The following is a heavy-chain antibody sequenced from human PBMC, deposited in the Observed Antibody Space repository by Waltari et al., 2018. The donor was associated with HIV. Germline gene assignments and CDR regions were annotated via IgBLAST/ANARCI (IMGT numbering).Heavy chain of an antibody. CDR1: GGSISSYY. V-gene: IGHV4-59*01. D-gene: IGHD3-9*01. CDR3: ARAGWLTTPYYFDY. J-gene: IGHJ4*02. CDR2: IYYSGST. Sequence: QVQLQESGPGLVKPSETLSLTCTVSGGSISSYYWSWIRQPPGKGLEWIGYIYYSGSTNYNPSLKSRVTISVDTSKNQFSLKLSSVTAADTAVYYCARAGWLTTPYYFDYWGQGTLVTVSS.